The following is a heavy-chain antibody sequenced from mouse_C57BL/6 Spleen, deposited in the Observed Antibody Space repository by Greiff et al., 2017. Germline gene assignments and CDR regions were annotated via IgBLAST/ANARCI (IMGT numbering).Heavy chain of an antibody. CDR3: ARWRDYDDYYAMDY. CDR2: INPNNGGT. Sequence: VQLQQSGPELVKPGASVKIPCKASGYTFTDYNMDWVKQSHGKSLEWIGDINPNNGGTIYNQKFKGKATLTVDKSSSTAYMELRSLTSEDTAVYYCARWRDYDDYYAMDYWGQGTSVTVSS. D-gene: IGHD2-4*01. J-gene: IGHJ4*01. CDR1: GYTFTDYN. V-gene: IGHV1-18*01.